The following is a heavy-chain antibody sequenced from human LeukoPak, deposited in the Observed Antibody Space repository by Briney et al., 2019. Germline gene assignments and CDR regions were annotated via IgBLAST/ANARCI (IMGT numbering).Heavy chain of an antibody. D-gene: IGHD5-24*01. CDR3: ARGRRDGYNRLYWFDP. V-gene: IGHV4-34*01. CDR1: GGSFSGYY. Sequence: SETLSLTCAVYGGSFSGYYWSWIRQPPGKGLEWIGEINHSGSTNYNPSLKSRVTISVDTSKNQSSLKLSSVTAADTAVYYCARGRRDGYNRLYWFDPWGQGTLVTVSS. CDR2: INHSGST. J-gene: IGHJ5*02.